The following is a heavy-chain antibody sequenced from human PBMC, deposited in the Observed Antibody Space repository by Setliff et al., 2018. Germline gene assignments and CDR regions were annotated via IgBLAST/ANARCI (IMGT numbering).Heavy chain of an antibody. CDR2: IYPLDSDT. CDR3: ARHRGRAAAGTCFDI. D-gene: IGHD6-13*01. Sequence: GESLKISCKGSGYSFTNYWIGWVRQMPGKGLEWMGIIYPLDSDTRYSPSFQGQVTISADKSVSTAYLQWSSLKASDTAIYYCARHRGRAAAGTCFDIWGQRTLVTVS. J-gene: IGHJ4*02. CDR1: GYSFTNYW. V-gene: IGHV5-51*01.